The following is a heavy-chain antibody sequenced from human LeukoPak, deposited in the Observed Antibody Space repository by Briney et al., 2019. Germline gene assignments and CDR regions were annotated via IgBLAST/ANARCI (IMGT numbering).Heavy chain of an antibody. CDR1: GFTFSRYG. CDR2: ISGSGGST. D-gene: IGHD6-13*01. J-gene: IGHJ5*02. V-gene: IGHV3-23*01. Sequence: PGGSLRLSCAASGFTFSRYGMTWVRQAPGKGLEWLSGISGSGGSTYYADSVKGRFTISRDNSKNTLYLQMNSLRAEDTAVYYCAKDQWQQLVEGGNWFDPWGQGTLVTVSS. CDR3: AKDQWQQLVEGGNWFDP.